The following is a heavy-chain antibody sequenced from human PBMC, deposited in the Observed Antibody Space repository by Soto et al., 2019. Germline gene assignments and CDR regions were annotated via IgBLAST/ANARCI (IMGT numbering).Heavy chain of an antibody. J-gene: IGHJ4*02. V-gene: IGHV4-34*01. CDR1: GGSLSGYY. CDR2: INRSGST. Sequence: QVQLQQWGAGLLKPSETLSLTCAVYGGSLSGYYWSWIRQPPGKGLEWIGEINRSGSTNYIPSLKSRVIISVDTSKNHFPRKRGSVTAADTAVYYGARGLLGGAATGGQGTRSPSPQ. CDR3: ARGLLGGAAT. D-gene: IGHD6-25*01.